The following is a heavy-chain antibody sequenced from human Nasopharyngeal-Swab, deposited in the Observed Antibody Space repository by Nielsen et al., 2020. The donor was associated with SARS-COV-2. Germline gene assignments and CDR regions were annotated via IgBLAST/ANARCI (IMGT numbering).Heavy chain of an antibody. CDR2: IYYSGST. V-gene: IGHV4-59*01. CDR1: GGSISSYY. D-gene: IGHD6-13*01. J-gene: IGHJ5*02. Sequence: SETLSLTCTVSGGSISSYYWSWIRQSPGKGLEWIGYIYYSGSTNYNPSLKSRATISVDTSKNQFSLKLSSVTAADTAVYYCARDLITAAGRDWFDPWGQGTLVTVSS. CDR3: ARDLITAAGRDWFDP.